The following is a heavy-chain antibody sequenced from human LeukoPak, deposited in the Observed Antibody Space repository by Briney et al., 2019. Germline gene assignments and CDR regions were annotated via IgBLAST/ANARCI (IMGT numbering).Heavy chain of an antibody. Sequence: ASVKVSCKASGYTFSAYEINWVRQATGQGLEWVGWVNPNSGKTDYAQKFQGRVTMTRDTSLSTAYMDLRSLRSDDTAVYYCARVYGWQPNWFDPWGQGTLVTVSS. CDR1: GYTFSAYE. D-gene: IGHD5-24*01. J-gene: IGHJ5*02. CDR3: ARVYGWQPNWFDP. V-gene: IGHV1-8*02. CDR2: VNPNSGKT.